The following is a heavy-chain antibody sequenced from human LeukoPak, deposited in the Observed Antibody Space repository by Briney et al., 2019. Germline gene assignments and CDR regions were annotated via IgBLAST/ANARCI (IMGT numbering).Heavy chain of an antibody. CDR2: INPNSGGT. CDR3: ARLELLWFGELSLAFDY. J-gene: IGHJ4*02. V-gene: IGHV1-2*02. D-gene: IGHD3-10*01. CDR1: GYTFTGYY. Sequence: ASVKVSCKASGYTFTGYYMHWVRQAPGQGLEWMGWINPNSGGTSYAQKFQGRVTMTRDTSISTAYMELGRLRSDDTAVYYCARLELLWFGELSLAFDYWGQGTLVTVSS.